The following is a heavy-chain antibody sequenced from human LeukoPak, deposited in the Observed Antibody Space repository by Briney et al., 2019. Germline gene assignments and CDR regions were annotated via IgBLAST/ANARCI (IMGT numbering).Heavy chain of an antibody. D-gene: IGHD1-26*01. V-gene: IGHV4-59*01. Sequence: PSETLSPTCSVSAGSMSSYCWCWIRQPPEPGLEWLGYIHYSGSTNYNPSHKSRVTISVDTSENQISLKLSSVPTADTAVYYCARVGSDDSFDIWSQGTMVTVSP. CDR2: IHYSGST. CDR1: AGSMSSYC. CDR3: ARVGSDDSFDI. J-gene: IGHJ3*02.